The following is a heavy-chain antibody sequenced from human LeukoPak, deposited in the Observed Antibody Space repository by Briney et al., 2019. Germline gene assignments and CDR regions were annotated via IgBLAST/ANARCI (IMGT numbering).Heavy chain of an antibody. J-gene: IGHJ4*02. CDR1: GGSFGGYY. Sequence: SETLSLTCAVYGGSFGGYYWSWIRQPPGKGLEWIGEINHSGSTNYNPSLKSRDTISVDTSKNQFSLKLSSVTAADTAVYYCARGRVDYVWGSYRHAYYFDYWGQGTLVTVSS. CDR2: INHSGST. D-gene: IGHD3-16*02. V-gene: IGHV4-34*01. CDR3: ARGRVDYVWGSYRHAYYFDY.